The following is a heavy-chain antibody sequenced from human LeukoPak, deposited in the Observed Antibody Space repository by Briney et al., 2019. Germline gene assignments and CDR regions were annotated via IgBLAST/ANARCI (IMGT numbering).Heavy chain of an antibody. V-gene: IGHV1-2*02. CDR2: INPNSGGT. Sequence: ASVKVSCKASGYTFTGYYMHWLRQAPEQGLEWMGWINPNSGGTNYAQKFQGRVTMTRDTSISTAYMELSRLRSDDTAVYYCASWDGYYDSSGPYYFDYWGQGTLVTVSS. D-gene: IGHD3-22*01. CDR3: ASWDGYYDSSGPYYFDY. CDR1: GYTFTGYY. J-gene: IGHJ4*02.